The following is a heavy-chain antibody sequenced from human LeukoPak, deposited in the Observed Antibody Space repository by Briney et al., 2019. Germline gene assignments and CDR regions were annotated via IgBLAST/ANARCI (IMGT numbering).Heavy chain of an antibody. CDR1: GFTFSSYA. V-gene: IGHV3-23*01. Sequence: GGSLRLSCAASGFTFSSYAMSWVRQAPGKGLEWVSAISASGGSTYYAESVKGRFTISRDSSKNTLYLQLNSLRAEDTAVYHCAKHGVSGKPSAFDIWGQGTMVTVSS. D-gene: IGHD2-15*01. CDR3: AKHGVSGKPSAFDI. CDR2: ISASGGST. J-gene: IGHJ3*02.